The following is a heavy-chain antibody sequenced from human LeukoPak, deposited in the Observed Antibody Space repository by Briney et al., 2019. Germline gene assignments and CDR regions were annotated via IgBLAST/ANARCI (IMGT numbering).Heavy chain of an antibody. D-gene: IGHD3-16*01. CDR2: IYYSGST. V-gene: IGHV4-39*01. J-gene: IGHJ6*03. CDR1: GGSISSSSYY. CDR3: AKRGGRGFYYYYSYMDV. Sequence: SETLSLTCTVSGGSISSSSYYWGWIRQPPGKGLEWIGSIYYSGSTYYNPSLKSRVTISVDTSKNQFSLKLSSVTAADTAVYYCAKRGGRGFYYYYSYMDVWGKGPTVTVSS.